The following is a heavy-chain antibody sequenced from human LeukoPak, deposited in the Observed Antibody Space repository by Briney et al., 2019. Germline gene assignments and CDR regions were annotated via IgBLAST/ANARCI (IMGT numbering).Heavy chain of an antibody. J-gene: IGHJ4*02. D-gene: IGHD2-15*01. V-gene: IGHV1-8*01. Sequence: ASVKVSCKASGYTFTSYDINWVRQATGQGLEWMGWMNPNSGNTGYAQKFQGRVTMTRNTSISTAYMELSSLRSEDTAVYYCASALRGCSGGSCYSTALYYFDYWGQGTLVTVSP. CDR3: ASALRGCSGGSCYSTALYYFDY. CDR1: GYTFTSYD. CDR2: MNPNSGNT.